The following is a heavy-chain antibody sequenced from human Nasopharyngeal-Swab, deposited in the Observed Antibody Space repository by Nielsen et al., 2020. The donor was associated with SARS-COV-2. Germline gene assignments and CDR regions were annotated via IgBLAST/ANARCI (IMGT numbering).Heavy chain of an antibody. CDR3: ARASFTNNENWFDP. V-gene: IGHV4-59*01. CDR2: IYYSGST. CDR1: GGSISSSS. J-gene: IGHJ5*02. D-gene: IGHD1-1*01. Sequence: SETLSLTCAVSGGSISSSSWSWIRLPPGKGLEWIGYIYYSGSTNYSPSLKSRVTIPVDTPKNQFSLKLNSVTAADTAGYYCARASFTNNENWFDPWGQGTLVTVSS.